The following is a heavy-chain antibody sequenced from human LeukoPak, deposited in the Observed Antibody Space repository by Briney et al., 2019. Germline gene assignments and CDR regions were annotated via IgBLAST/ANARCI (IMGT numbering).Heavy chain of an antibody. J-gene: IGHJ6*04. D-gene: IGHD3-10*01. Sequence: KPSGSLSLTCAVSGFSISSCNGWCVGRQPPGGGGWGRSEIYHSWNTNYKPSLKGRVTISVDKSKNQSYLKLSSVSAADTAVYYCARDKGSGSYSYYYNGMDVWGKGTTVTVSS. CDR3: ARDKGSGSYSYYYNGMDV. V-gene: IGHV4-4*02. CDR1: GFSISSCNG. CDR2: IYHSWNT.